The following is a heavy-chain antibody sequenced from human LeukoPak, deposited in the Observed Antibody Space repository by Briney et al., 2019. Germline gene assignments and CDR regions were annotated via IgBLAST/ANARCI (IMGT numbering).Heavy chain of an antibody. V-gene: IGHV4-59*01. D-gene: IGHD6-13*01. CDR1: GGFISSYY. CDR2: IYYSGST. CDR3: ARSLDGSSWGAQYLQH. Sequence: SETLSLTCTVSGGFISSYYWSWIRQPPGKGLEWIGYIYYSGSTTYNPSLKSRVTISVDTSKNQFSLKLSSVTAADTAVYYCARSLDGSSWGAQYLQHWGQGTLVTVSS. J-gene: IGHJ1*01.